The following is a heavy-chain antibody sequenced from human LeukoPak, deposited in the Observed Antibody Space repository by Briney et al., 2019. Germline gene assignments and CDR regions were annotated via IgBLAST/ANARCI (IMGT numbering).Heavy chain of an antibody. V-gene: IGHV3-23*01. Sequence: GGSLRLSCAASGFTFSSYAMSWVRQAPGKGLEWVSAISGSGGSTYYADSVKGRFTISIDNSKNTLYLQMNSLRAEDTAVYYCAKDGPLTYYYDSRGYYFDYWGQGTLVTVSS. CDR3: AKDGPLTYYYDSRGYYFDY. CDR2: ISGSGGST. D-gene: IGHD3-22*01. CDR1: GFTFSSYA. J-gene: IGHJ4*02.